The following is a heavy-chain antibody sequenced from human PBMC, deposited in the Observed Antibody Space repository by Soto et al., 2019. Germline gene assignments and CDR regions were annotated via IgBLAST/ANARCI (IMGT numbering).Heavy chain of an antibody. V-gene: IGHV1-18*01. CDR3: ARPQNEILTDSYTNCFDP. CDR2: ISAYNGNT. Sequence: QVQLVQSGAEVKKPGASVKVSCKASGFTFSNYGITWLRQVPGQGLEWMGWISAYNGNTVHAQEYQGRLTMTTDTSTSTAYMELRSLRPDDTAVYYCARPQNEILTDSYTNCFDPWGQGTLVTVSS. D-gene: IGHD3-9*01. CDR1: GFTFSNYG. J-gene: IGHJ5*02.